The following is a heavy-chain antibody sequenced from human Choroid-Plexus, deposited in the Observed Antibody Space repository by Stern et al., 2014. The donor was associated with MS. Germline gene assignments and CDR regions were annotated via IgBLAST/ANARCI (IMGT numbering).Heavy chain of an antibody. Sequence: VQLVESGGGVVQPGRPLRLSCVASGFTFGSCAMHWVRQAPGKGLAWVAGGSYDGNNKYYADSVKGRFTISRDNSQNTLYMQMSSLRPEDTAVYYCAKDRHYLTYFFDHWGQGSLVTVSS. CDR3: AKDRHYLTYFFDH. CDR2: GSYDGNNK. J-gene: IGHJ5*02. CDR1: GFTFGSCA. V-gene: IGHV3-30*18. D-gene: IGHD2/OR15-2a*01.